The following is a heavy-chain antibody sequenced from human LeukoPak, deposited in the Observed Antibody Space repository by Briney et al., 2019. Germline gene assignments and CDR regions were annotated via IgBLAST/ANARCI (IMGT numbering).Heavy chain of an antibody. V-gene: IGHV3-21*01. Sequence: GGSLRLSCAASGFTLSSYSMNWVRQAPGKGLXXXXXXXXXXSYIYYADSVKXXXTISXDNAKNSLYLQMNSLRAEDTAVYYCARDRTFYCSSTSCPYGMDVWGQGTTVTVSS. D-gene: IGHD2-2*01. CDR1: GFTLSSYS. J-gene: IGHJ6*02. CDR2: XXXXXSYI. CDR3: ARDRTFYCSSTSCPYGMDV.